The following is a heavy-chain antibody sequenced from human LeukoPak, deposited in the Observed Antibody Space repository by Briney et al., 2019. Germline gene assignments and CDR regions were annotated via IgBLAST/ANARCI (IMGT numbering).Heavy chain of an antibody. V-gene: IGHV4-59*08. D-gene: IGHD3-10*01. J-gene: IGHJ4*02. Sequence: SETLSLTCTVSGGSISSYYWSWIRQPPGKGLEWIGYIYYSGSTNYNPSLKSRVTISVDTSKNQFSLKLSSVTAADTAVYYCARHSYYYGSGSCDYWGQGTLVTVSS. CDR2: IYYSGST. CDR3: ARHSYYYGSGSCDY. CDR1: GGSISSYY.